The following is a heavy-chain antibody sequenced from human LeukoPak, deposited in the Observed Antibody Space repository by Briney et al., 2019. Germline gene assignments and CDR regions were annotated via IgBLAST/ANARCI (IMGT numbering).Heavy chain of an antibody. CDR2: IIPILGIA. CDR1: GGTFSSYA. J-gene: IGHJ4*02. Sequence: ASVKVSCKASGGTFSSYAISWVRRAPGQGLEWMGRIIPILGIANYAQKFQGRVTITADKSTSTAYMELSSLRFEDTAVHYCARRGGYDSPFDYWGQGTLVTVSS. V-gene: IGHV1-69*04. D-gene: IGHD5-12*01. CDR3: ARRGGYDSPFDY.